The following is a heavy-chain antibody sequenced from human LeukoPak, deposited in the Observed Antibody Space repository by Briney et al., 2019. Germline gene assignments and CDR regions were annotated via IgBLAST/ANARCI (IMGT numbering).Heavy chain of an antibody. CDR1: GGSISSSSYY. D-gene: IGHD3-3*01. CDR2: IYYSGST. Sequence: PSETLSLTCTVSGGSISSSSYYWGWIRQPPGKGLEWIGSIYYSGSTYYNPSLKSRVTISVDTSKNQFSLKLSSVTAADTAVYYCARGRRVYDFWSGRQDWYNWFDPWGQGTLVTVSS. J-gene: IGHJ5*02. CDR3: ARGRRVYDFWSGRQDWYNWFDP. V-gene: IGHV4-39*01.